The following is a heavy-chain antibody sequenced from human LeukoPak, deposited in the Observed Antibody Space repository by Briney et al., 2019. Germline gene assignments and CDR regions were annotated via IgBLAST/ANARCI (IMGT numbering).Heavy chain of an antibody. CDR3: ARHYVAAAGNWLGP. D-gene: IGHD6-13*01. V-gene: IGHV4-39*01. CDR1: SGSITSNNYY. Sequence: SETLSLTCTVSSGSITSNNYYWGWLRQPPGKGLEWIGSIYYSGNTYYNPSLKTRLTMSVDTSKNQFSLKLSSVTAADTAVYYCARHYVAAAGNWLGPWGQGTLVTVSS. CDR2: IYYSGNT. J-gene: IGHJ5*02.